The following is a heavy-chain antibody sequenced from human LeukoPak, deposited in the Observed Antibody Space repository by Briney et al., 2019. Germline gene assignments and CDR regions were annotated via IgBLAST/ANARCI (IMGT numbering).Heavy chain of an antibody. Sequence: SETLSLTCAVYGGSFXGYYWSWIRQPXXXXXXXVXEIXXXGSTNYNPSLKSRVTISVDTSKNQFSLKLSSVTAADTAVYYCARGSTIFGVVKGKPKWFDPW. CDR2: IXXXGST. CDR3: ARGSTIFGVVKGKPKWFDP. V-gene: IGHV4-34*01. CDR1: GGSFXGYY. J-gene: IGHJ5*02. D-gene: IGHD3-3*01.